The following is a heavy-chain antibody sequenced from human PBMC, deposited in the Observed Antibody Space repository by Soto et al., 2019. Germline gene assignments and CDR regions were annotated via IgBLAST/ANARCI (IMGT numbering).Heavy chain of an antibody. Sequence: QVTLKESGPVLVKPTETLTLTCTVSGFSLSNARMGVSWIRQPPGKALEWLAHIFSNDEKFYITSLKNRLTTPXXTXKXXVVLTMTNMDPVDTATYYCARGYCSGDSCSSAVDYWGQGILVTVSS. V-gene: IGHV2-26*01. CDR2: IFSNDEK. CDR3: ARGYCSGDSCSSAVDY. J-gene: IGHJ4*02. D-gene: IGHD2-15*01. CDR1: GFSLSNARMG.